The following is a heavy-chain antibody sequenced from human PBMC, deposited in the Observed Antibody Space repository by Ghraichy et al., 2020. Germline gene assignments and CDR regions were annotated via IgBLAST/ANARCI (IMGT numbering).Heavy chain of an antibody. D-gene: IGHD6-13*01. V-gene: IGHV3-30*04. J-gene: IGHJ4*02. CDR1: GFTFSSYA. Sequence: GGSLRLSCAASGFTFSSYAMHWVRQAPGKGLEWVAVISYDGSNKYYADSVKGRFTISRDNSKNTLYLQMNSLRAEDTAVYYCARDQGELVRLAAASDYWGQGTLVTVSS. CDR2: ISYDGSNK. CDR3: ARDQGELVRLAAASDY.